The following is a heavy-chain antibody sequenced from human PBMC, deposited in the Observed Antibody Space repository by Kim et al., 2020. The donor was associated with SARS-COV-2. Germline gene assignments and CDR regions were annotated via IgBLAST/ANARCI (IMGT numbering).Heavy chain of an antibody. CDR3: ASGGRWLPSFDY. CDR1: GGSISSYY. J-gene: IGHJ4*02. V-gene: IGHV4-59*08. Sequence: SETLSLTCTVSGGSISSYYWSWIRQPPGKGLEWIGYCYYSWSTNYNPSLNRRITISVYRSKNQFSLKLSSVTDADTAVYYCASGGRWLPSFDYWGQGTLVTVSS. D-gene: IGHD5-12*01. CDR2: CYYSWST.